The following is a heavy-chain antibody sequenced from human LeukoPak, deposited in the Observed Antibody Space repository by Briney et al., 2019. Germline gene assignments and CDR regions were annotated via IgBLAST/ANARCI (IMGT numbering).Heavy chain of an antibody. CDR3: AVIYGSGSYFVDY. Sequence: PGGSLRFSCAASGFTFSSYGMHWVRQAPGKGLEWVAVISYDGSEKYYVDSVKGRFTISRDNSKNTLYLQMNSLRTEDTAVYYCAVIYGSGSYFVDYWGQGTLVTVSS. CDR2: ISYDGSEK. CDR1: GFTFSSYG. V-gene: IGHV3-30*03. D-gene: IGHD3-10*01. J-gene: IGHJ4*02.